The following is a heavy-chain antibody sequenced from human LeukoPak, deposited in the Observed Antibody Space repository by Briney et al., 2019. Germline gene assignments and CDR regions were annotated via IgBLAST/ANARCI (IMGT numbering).Heavy chain of an antibody. CDR1: GYTFTSYY. D-gene: IGHD6-6*01. Sequence: ASVKVSCKASGYTFTSYYMHWVQQAPGQALEAIGIINPSRGSTSYAQKFQGRVTMTRDTCTSTVYMELSSLRSEDTAVYYCARLRASSSSLSLDLDYWGQGTLVTVSS. J-gene: IGHJ4*02. V-gene: IGHV1-46*01. CDR2: INPSRGST. CDR3: ARLRASSSSLSLDLDY.